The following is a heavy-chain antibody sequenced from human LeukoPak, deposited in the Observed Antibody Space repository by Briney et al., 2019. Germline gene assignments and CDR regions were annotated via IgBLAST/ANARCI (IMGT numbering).Heavy chain of an antibody. D-gene: IGHD6-19*01. J-gene: IGHJ4*02. V-gene: IGHV3-23*01. Sequence: PGGSLRLSCAASGFTFSSYAMSWVRQAPGKGLEWVSAISGSGVSTYYADSVKGRLTISRDNSKNTLNLQMNSLRAEDTAVYYCAKYSSYSSTHIDYWGQGTLVTVSS. CDR1: GFTFSSYA. CDR2: ISGSGVST. CDR3: AKYSSYSSTHIDY.